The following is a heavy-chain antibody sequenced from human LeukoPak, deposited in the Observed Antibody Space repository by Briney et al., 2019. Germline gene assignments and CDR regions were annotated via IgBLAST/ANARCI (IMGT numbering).Heavy chain of an antibody. D-gene: IGHD3-10*01. CDR2: INPNSGGT. J-gene: IGHJ4*02. CDR3: ARDQYYGSGSFDY. V-gene: IGHV1-2*06. Sequence: ASVKVSCKASGYTFTGYYMHWVRQAPGQGLEWMGRINPNSGGTNYAQMFQGRVTMTRDTSISTAYMELSRLRSDDTAVYYCARDQYYGSGSFDYWGQGTLVTVSS. CDR1: GYTFTGYY.